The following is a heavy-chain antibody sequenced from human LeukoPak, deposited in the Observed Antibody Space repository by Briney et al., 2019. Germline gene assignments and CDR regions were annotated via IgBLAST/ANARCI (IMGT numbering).Heavy chain of an antibody. D-gene: IGHD3-9*01. CDR2: ISAYNGNT. J-gene: IGHJ6*02. V-gene: IGHV1-18*01. Sequence: ASVKVSCKASGYTFTSYGISWVRQAPGQGLEWMGWISAYNGNTNYAQKLQGRVTMTTDTSTSTAYMELRSLRSDDTAVYYCARDVLRYFDWLRRHHYGMDVWGQGSTVTVSS. CDR3: ARDVLRYFDWLRRHHYGMDV. CDR1: GYTFTSYG.